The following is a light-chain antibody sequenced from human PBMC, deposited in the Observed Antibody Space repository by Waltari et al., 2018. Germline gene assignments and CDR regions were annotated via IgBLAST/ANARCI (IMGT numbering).Light chain of an antibody. CDR3: QTWGTDMWV. CDR2: LNSDGSQ. V-gene: IGLV4-69*01. CDR1: SEHRSYA. Sequence: QLVVTQSPSASASLGASVKLTCTLSSEHRSYAIAWHQQQPEKGPRYLMRLNSDGSQSKGDGIPDRFSGSSSGSERYLTIPSLQSEDEADYYCQTWGTDMWVFGGGTKLTVL. J-gene: IGLJ3*02.